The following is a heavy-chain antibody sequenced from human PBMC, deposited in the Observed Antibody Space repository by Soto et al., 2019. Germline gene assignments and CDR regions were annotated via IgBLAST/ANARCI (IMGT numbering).Heavy chain of an antibody. D-gene: IGHD4-17*01. CDR3: ARDLISYGGHRYFDL. J-gene: IGHJ2*01. Sequence: PGGSLRLSCSASGFTFSSYAMHWVRQAPGKGLEWVAVISYDGSNKYYADSVKGRFTISRDNSKNTLYLQMNSLRAEDTAVYYCARDLISYGGHRYFDLWGRGTLVTVSS. CDR2: ISYDGSNK. V-gene: IGHV3-30-3*01. CDR1: GFTFSSYA.